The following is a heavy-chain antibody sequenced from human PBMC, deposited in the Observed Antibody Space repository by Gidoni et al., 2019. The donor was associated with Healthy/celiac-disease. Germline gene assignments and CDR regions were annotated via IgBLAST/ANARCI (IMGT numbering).Heavy chain of an antibody. CDR3: SSNDIAVAGMGADY. CDR1: GGTFSSSA. CDR2: IIPIFGPA. Sequence: QVQLVQSGAEVKKPGSSVKVYCKAAGGTFSSSAISLVRQAPGQGLEWMGGIIPIFGPANYAQKFPGRVTITADDSTSTAFMELSSLRSEDTAIYYCSSNDIAVAGMGADYWGQGTLVTVSS. V-gene: IGHV1-69*01. D-gene: IGHD6-19*01. J-gene: IGHJ4*02.